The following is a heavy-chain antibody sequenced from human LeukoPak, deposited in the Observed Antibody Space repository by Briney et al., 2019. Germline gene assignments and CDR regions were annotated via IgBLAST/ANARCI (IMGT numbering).Heavy chain of an antibody. Sequence: PGGSLRLSCAASGFTFSSYSMNWVRQAPGKGLEWVSSISSSSSYIYYADSVKGRFTISRDNAKNSLYLQMNSLRAEDTAVYYCARVPRYSGYDMVDYWGQGTLVTVSS. V-gene: IGHV3-21*01. CDR3: ARVPRYSGYDMVDY. J-gene: IGHJ4*02. CDR1: GFTFSSYS. D-gene: IGHD5-12*01. CDR2: ISSSSSYI.